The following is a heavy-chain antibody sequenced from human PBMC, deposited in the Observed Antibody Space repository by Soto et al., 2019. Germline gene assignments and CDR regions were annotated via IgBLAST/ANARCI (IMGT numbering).Heavy chain of an antibody. D-gene: IGHD3-3*01. Sequence: QMQLQESGPGLVKPSQTLSLTCTVSGGSISSGGYYWSWIRQLPGKGLEWMGYIYRSGNAYYNPSLESRLTIPVDTSKNQFSLKLSSVTAADTAVYYCASKSDFSRGSFYFSGRDVWGHGTTVTVSS. CDR3: ASKSDFSRGSFYFSGRDV. CDR2: IYRSGNA. J-gene: IGHJ6*02. CDR1: GGSISSGGYY. V-gene: IGHV4-31*03.